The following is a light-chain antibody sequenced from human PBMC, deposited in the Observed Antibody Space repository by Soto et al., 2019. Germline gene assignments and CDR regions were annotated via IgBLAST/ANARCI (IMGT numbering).Light chain of an antibody. J-gene: IGKJ1*01. V-gene: IGKV1-9*01. CDR2: PAS. Sequence: IQLTQSPSSPSASVGDRVTITCRASQGISNSLAWYQQKPGKAPKLLMYPASTLQSGVPPRFSGTGSGTNFTLTISSLQPEDFATYYCQQLIRFPTKFGQGTKVDIK. CDR1: QGISNS. CDR3: QQLIRFPTK.